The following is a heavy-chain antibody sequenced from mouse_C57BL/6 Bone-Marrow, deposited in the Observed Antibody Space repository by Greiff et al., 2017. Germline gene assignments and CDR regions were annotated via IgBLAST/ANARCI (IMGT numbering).Heavy chain of an antibody. CDR1: GFNIKNPY. CDR3: ARRRFAY. CDR2: IDPANGNT. Sequence: EVKLKESVAELVRPGASVKLSCTASGFNIKNPYMHWVKQRPEQGLEWIGRIDPANGNTKYAPKFQGKATITADTSSNTAYLQLSSLTSEDTAIYYCARRRFAYWGQGTLVTVSA. V-gene: IGHV14-3*01. J-gene: IGHJ3*01.